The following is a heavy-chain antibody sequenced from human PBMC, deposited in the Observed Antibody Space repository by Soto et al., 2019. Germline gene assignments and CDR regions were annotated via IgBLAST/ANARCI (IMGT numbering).Heavy chain of an antibody. Sequence: EVQLVESGGGLVKPGGSLRLSCAASGFTFSSYSMNWVRQAPGKGLEWVSFISSSSSYIYYADSVKGRFTISRDNAXNSLYLQMNSLRAEETAVYYCARVEPGIAAAGTDYWGQGTLVTVSS. CDR1: GFTFSSYS. D-gene: IGHD6-13*01. J-gene: IGHJ4*02. CDR3: ARVEPGIAAAGTDY. V-gene: IGHV3-21*01. CDR2: ISSSSSYI.